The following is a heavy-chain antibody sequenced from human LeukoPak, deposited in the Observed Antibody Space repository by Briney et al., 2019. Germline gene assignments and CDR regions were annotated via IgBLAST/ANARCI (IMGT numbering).Heavy chain of an antibody. CDR1: GDSISTSNSY. CDR3: VLQIGSNYFDY. CDR2: IYYSGNT. J-gene: IGHJ4*02. Sequence: SETLSLTCSVSGDSISTSNSYWGWIRQPPGKGLEWIGSIYYSGNTYYNASLKSRVTISVDTSKNQFSLKFTSVTAADTAVYYCVLQIGSNYFDYWGQGTLVTVSS. V-gene: IGHV4-39*01. D-gene: IGHD3-10*01.